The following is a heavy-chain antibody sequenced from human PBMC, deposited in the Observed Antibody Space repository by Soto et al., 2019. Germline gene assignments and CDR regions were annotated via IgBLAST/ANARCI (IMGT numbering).Heavy chain of an antibody. CDR3: ARDLNSYGDYVPTWFDY. Sequence: QVQLVESGGGVVQPGRSLRLSCAASGFTFSSYGMHWVRQAPGKGLEWVAVIWYDGSNKYYADSVKGRFTISRDNSKNTLYLQMNSLRAEDTAVYYCARDLNSYGDYVPTWFDYWGQGTLVIVSS. CDR2: IWYDGSNK. V-gene: IGHV3-33*01. J-gene: IGHJ4*02. CDR1: GFTFSSYG. D-gene: IGHD4-17*01.